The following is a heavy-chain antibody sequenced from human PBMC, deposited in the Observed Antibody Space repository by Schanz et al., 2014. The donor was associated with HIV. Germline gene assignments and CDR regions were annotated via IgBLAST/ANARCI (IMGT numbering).Heavy chain of an antibody. CDR3: ARDRGSISWMGRAFDI. CDR1: GYTFSSYG. V-gene: IGHV1-69*13. D-gene: IGHD2-2*01. CDR2: IIPIFATP. Sequence: QVQLVQSGGEVKKPGASVRVSCKASGYTFSSYGVSWVRQAPGQGLEWMGGIIPIFATPNYAQKFQGRVTITADESTSTAYMELSRLRSDDTAVYYCARDRGSISWMGRAFDIWGQGTMVTVSS. J-gene: IGHJ3*02.